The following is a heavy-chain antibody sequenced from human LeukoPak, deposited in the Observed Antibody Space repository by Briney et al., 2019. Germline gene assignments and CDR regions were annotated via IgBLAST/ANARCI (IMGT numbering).Heavy chain of an antibody. CDR1: GFTFNNYG. V-gene: IGHV3-30*02. D-gene: IGHD3-10*01. CDR3: AKDSLRTYYGSDSYPLDY. CDR2: IRFDGGNK. J-gene: IGHJ4*02. Sequence: PGGSLRLSCAASGFTFNNYGVHRVRQAPGKGLEGVAFIRFDGGNKYYADSVKGRFTISRDSSKNTLFLQMNSLRADDTAVYYCAKDSLRTYYGSDSYPLDYWGQGTLVTVSS.